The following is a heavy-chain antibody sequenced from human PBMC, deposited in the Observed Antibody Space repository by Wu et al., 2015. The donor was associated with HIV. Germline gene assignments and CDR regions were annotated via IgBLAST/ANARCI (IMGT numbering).Heavy chain of an antibody. J-gene: IGHJ3*02. D-gene: IGHD5-12*01. CDR3: AREGXRASDIGAFDI. V-gene: IGHV1-2*07. CDR1: GYTFTTYD. CDR2: LNPRNGDT. Sequence: QVQLVQSGAEVKKPGASVKVSCKASGYTFTTYDINWVRQAPGQGLEWIGWLNPRNGDTKNARKFQGRVTLTRDTSVSTIYMDLISLRSDDTAIYYCAREGXRASDIGAFDIWGLGTMLTVSS.